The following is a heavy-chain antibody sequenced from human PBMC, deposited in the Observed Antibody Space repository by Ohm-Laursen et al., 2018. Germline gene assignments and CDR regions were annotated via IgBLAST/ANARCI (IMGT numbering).Heavy chain of an antibody. CDR2: FASRSSST. J-gene: IGHJ4*02. Sequence: GSLRLSCAASGFTFGSYSMNWVRQAPGEGLQWVSSFASRSSSTYYADSVKGRFTISRDDSKNTMYLHMSGLRVEDTAVYYCGRCMGRARDGVEFWGQGTLVTVSS. CDR1: GFTFGSYS. V-gene: IGHV3-21*04. CDR3: GRCMGRARDGVEF. D-gene: IGHD5-24*01.